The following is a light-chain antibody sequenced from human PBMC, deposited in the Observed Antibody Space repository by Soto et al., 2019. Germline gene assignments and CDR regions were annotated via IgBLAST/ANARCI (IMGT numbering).Light chain of an antibody. CDR2: GAS. CDR3: QQRSNWPPIT. Sequence: EIVLTQSPGTLSLSPWERATLSCKASQSVSSSYLAWYQQKPGQAPRLVIYGASSRASAVPDRFSGSGSGTDFTLTISSLEPEDFAVYYCQQRSNWPPITFGQGTRWRL. V-gene: IGKV3D-20*02. CDR1: QSVSSSY. J-gene: IGKJ5*01.